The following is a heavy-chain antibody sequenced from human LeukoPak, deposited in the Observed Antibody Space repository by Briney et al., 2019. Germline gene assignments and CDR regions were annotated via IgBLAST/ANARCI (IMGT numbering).Heavy chain of an antibody. V-gene: IGHV4-39*01. D-gene: IGHD3-10*02. CDR2: IYRSGKT. Sequence: PSETLSLTCTVSGGSISSSSYYWGWLRQSPGTGLEYIGSIYRSGKTHYNPPLKSRVIISIDTSKNQFSLNLTSMTAADTAVYYCATLVFGYYMDVWGKGTTVIVSS. CDR3: ATLVFGYYMDV. CDR1: GGSISSSSYY. J-gene: IGHJ6*03.